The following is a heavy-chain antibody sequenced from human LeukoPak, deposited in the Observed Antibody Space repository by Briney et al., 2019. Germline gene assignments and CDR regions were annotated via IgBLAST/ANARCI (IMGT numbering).Heavy chain of an antibody. CDR3: AKNALTRDSAGYYSYYYYMDV. CDR2: IYYSGST. D-gene: IGHD3-22*01. J-gene: IGHJ6*03. V-gene: IGHV4-39*07. CDR1: GGSISSSSYY. Sequence: SETLSLTCTVSGGSISSSSYYWGWIRQPPGKGLEWIGSIYYSGSTYYNPSLKSRVTISVDTSKNQFSLKLSSVTAADTAVYNCAKNALTRDSAGYYSYYYYMDVWGKGTTVTVSS.